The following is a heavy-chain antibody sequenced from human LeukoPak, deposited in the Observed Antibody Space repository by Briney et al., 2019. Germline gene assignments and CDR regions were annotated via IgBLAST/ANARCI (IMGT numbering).Heavy chain of an antibody. V-gene: IGHV3-33*06. J-gene: IGHJ3*02. D-gene: IGHD6-13*01. Sequence: PGGSLRLSCAASGFTFSSYRMHWVRQAPGKGLEWVAVIWYDGSNKYYADSVKGRFTISRDNSKNTLYLQMNSLRAEDTAVYYCAKDQAAAGTRGDAFDIWGQGTMVTVSS. CDR2: IWYDGSNK. CDR1: GFTFSSYR. CDR3: AKDQAAAGTRGDAFDI.